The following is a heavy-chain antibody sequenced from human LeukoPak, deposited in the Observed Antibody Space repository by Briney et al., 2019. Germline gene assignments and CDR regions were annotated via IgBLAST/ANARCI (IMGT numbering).Heavy chain of an antibody. CDR2: IRSKAYGGTT. D-gene: IGHD3-22*01. CDR1: GFTFGDYA. J-gene: IGHJ4*02. Sequence: GGSLRLSCTASGFTFGDYAMSWVRQAPGKGLEWVGFIRSKAYGGTTEYAASVKGRFTISRDDSKRIAYLQMNSLKTEDTAVYYCTREDDSSGYYYGLYDYWGQGTLVTVSS. CDR3: TREDDSSGYYYGLYDY. V-gene: IGHV3-49*04.